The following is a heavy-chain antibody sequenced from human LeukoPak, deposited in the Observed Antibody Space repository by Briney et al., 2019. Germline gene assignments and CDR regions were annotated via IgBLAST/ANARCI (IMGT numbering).Heavy chain of an antibody. J-gene: IGHJ4*02. CDR3: ARRGDY. CDR1: GGSITNYY. CDR2: MYYSGST. Sequence: SETLSLTCTVSGGSITNYYWSWIRQPPGKGLEWIGYMYYSGSTNYSPSLKSRVTISIDTSKNQFSLKLSSVTATDTAVYYCARRGDYWGQGTLVTVSS. V-gene: IGHV4-59*08. D-gene: IGHD3-16*01.